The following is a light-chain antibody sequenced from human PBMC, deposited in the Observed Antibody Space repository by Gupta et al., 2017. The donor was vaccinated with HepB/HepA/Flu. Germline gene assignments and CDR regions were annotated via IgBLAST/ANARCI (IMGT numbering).Light chain of an antibody. CDR1: KLGDKY. CDR3: QAWDSITGV. J-gene: IGLJ3*02. CDR2: QDN. V-gene: IGLV3-1*01. Sequence: SYELTQPPSVSMAPGQTASITCSGDKLGDKYVCWYQQKPGQSPVLVIYQDNKRPSGIPERFSGSNSGNTATLTISGTQAMDEADYYCQAWDSITGVFGGGTKLTVL.